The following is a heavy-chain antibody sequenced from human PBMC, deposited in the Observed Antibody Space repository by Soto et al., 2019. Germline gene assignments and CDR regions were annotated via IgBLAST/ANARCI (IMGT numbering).Heavy chain of an antibody. CDR1: GGSISIYY. CDR3: ARDRDRNFDY. J-gene: IGHJ4*02. CDR2: IYTSGST. Sequence: SETLSLTCTFSGGSISIYYWSWIRQPAGKGLEWIGRIYTSGSTNYNPSLKSLVTMSVDTSKNQFSLKLSSVTDADTAVYYCARDRDRNFDYWGQGTLVTVS. V-gene: IGHV4-4*07.